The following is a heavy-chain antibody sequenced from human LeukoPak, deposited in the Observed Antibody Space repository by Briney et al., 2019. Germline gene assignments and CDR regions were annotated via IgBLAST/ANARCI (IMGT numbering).Heavy chain of an antibody. CDR1: GASISSYY. V-gene: IGHV4-59*08. Sequence: PSETLSHTCTVSGASISSYYWSWIRQPPGKGLEWIGYIYYGGSTNYNPSLKSRVTISADTHKNQFSLKLSFVTAADTAVYYCAIQCYYGSGDSCGMDVWGQGTTVTVSS. J-gene: IGHJ6*02. CDR3: AIQCYYGSGDSCGMDV. D-gene: IGHD3-10*01. CDR2: IYYGGST.